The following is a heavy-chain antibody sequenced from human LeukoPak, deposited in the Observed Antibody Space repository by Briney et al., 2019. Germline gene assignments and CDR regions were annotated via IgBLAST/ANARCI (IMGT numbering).Heavy chain of an antibody. CDR3: ARVWGYYDSSGYSFDY. V-gene: IGHV1-3*01. Sequence: GASVKVSCKASGYTFTSYAMHWVRQAPGQRLEWMGWINAGNGNTKYSQKFQGRVTITRDTSASTAYMELSSLRSEDTAVYYCARVWGYYDSSGYSFDYWGQGTLVTVSS. CDR2: INAGNGNT. CDR1: GYTFTSYA. D-gene: IGHD3-22*01. J-gene: IGHJ4*02.